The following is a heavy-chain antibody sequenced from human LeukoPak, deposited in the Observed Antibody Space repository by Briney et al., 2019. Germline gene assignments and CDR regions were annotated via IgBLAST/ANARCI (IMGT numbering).Heavy chain of an antibody. CDR3: ASLNHYDFWSGYYRYNWFDP. Sequence: SETLSLTCTVSGGSISSYYWSWIRQPPGKGLEWIGYIYYSGSTNYNPSLKSRVTISVDTSKNQFSLKLSSVTAADTAVYYCASLNHYDFWSGYYRYNWFDPWGQGTLVTVSS. CDR2: IYYSGST. D-gene: IGHD3-3*01. CDR1: GGSISSYY. V-gene: IGHV4-59*12. J-gene: IGHJ5*02.